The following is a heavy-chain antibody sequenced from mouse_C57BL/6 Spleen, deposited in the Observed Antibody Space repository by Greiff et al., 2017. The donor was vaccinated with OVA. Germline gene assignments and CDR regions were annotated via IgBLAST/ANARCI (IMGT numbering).Heavy chain of an antibody. CDR2: IYPGDGDT. V-gene: IGHV1-80*01. Sequence: LVESGAELVKPGASVKISCKASGYAFSSYWMNWVKQRPGKGLEWIGQIYPGDGDTNYNGKFKGKATLTADKSSSTAYMQLSSLTSEDSAVYFCARRDYYSNYDYAMDYWGQGTSVTVSS. CDR3: ARRDYYSNYDYAMDY. J-gene: IGHJ4*01. D-gene: IGHD2-5*01. CDR1: GYAFSSYW.